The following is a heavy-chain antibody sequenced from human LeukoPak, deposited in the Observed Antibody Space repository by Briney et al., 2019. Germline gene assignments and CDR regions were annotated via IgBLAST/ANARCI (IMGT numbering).Heavy chain of an antibody. Sequence: SETLSLTCTVSGYSISSGYYWGWIRQPPGKGLEWIGSIYHSGSTYYNPSLKSRVTISVDTSKNQFSLKLSSVTAADTAVYYCASTTWDDAFDIWGQGTMVTVSS. D-gene: IGHD1-1*01. CDR3: ASTTWDDAFDI. V-gene: IGHV4-38-2*02. J-gene: IGHJ3*02. CDR2: IYHSGST. CDR1: GYSISSGYY.